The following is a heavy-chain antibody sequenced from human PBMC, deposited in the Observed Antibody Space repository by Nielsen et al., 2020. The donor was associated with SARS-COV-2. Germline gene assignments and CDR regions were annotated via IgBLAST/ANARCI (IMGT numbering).Heavy chain of an antibody. V-gene: IGHV3-33*01. Sequence: GESLKISCAASGFTFSSYGMHWVRQAPGKGLEWVAVIWYDGSNKYYADSVKGRFTISRDNSKNTLYLQMNSLRAEDTAVYYCAREGGRRLVVPAAKGSYYGMDVWGQGTTVTVSS. CDR3: AREGGRRLVVPAAKGSYYGMDV. D-gene: IGHD2-2*01. CDR2: IWYDGSNK. J-gene: IGHJ6*02. CDR1: GFTFSSYG.